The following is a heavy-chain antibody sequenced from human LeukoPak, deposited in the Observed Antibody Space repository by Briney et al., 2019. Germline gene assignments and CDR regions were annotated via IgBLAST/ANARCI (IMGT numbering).Heavy chain of an antibody. CDR2: IYSGGNT. CDR3: AKGISTPSPYYFDY. Sequence: GGSLRLSCTVSGFTVSSNSWSWVRQAPGKGLEWVSFIYSGGNTHYSDSVKGRFTISRDNSKNTLYLQMNSLRAEDTAVYYCAKGISTPSPYYFDYWGQGTLVTVSS. CDR1: GFTVSSNS. J-gene: IGHJ4*02. V-gene: IGHV3-53*01.